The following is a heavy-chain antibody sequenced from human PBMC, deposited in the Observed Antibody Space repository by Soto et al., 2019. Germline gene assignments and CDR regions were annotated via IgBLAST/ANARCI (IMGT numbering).Heavy chain of an antibody. CDR1: GYPFSKYG. CDR2: IKPDNGDT. CDR3: ATSSDSGFDP. Sequence: QLQLVQSGAEVERPGASVRVSCKAYGYPFSKYGISWIRQAPGQGLEWMGWIKPDNGDTNYAQKFQGRGTMTTDTSSNTAYMELRSLRSDDTAVYYCATSSDSGFDPWGQGTVVSVSS. D-gene: IGHD3-10*01. J-gene: IGHJ5*02. V-gene: IGHV1-18*04.